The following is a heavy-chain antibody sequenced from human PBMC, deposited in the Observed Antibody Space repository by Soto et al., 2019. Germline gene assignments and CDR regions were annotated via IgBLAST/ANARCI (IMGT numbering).Heavy chain of an antibody. J-gene: IGHJ4*02. V-gene: IGHV2-5*02. CDR2: IYWDDDK. D-gene: IGHD4-17*01. Sequence: QITLKESGPTLVRPAQTLTLTCDFSGFSLSTYHMAVAWIRQPPGKALEWLALIYWDDDKRYSPSLKDRLAISKDTSSNQVVLTITNMDPGDTATYFCAHAGDYDLLTFDHWGPGTLVTVSS. CDR1: GFSLSTYHMA. CDR3: AHAGDYDLLTFDH.